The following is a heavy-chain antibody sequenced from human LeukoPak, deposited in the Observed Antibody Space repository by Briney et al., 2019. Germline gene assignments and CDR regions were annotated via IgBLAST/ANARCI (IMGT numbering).Heavy chain of an antibody. J-gene: IGHJ4*02. V-gene: IGHV3-11*04. CDR1: GFTFSDYY. Sequence: PGGSLRLSCAASGFTFSDYYMSWIRQAPGKGLEWVSYITDSGSTIYYADSVKGRFTISRDNAKNSLYLQMNSLRAEDTAVYYCASSRGSWPDYFDYWGQGTLVTVSS. CDR3: ASSRGSWPDYFDY. CDR2: ITDSGSTI. D-gene: IGHD6-13*01.